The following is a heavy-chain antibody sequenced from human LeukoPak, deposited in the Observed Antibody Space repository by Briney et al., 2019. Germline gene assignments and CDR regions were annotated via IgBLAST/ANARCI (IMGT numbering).Heavy chain of an antibody. CDR2: ISSSGSTI. CDR3: ARDGSMFD. Sequence: GGSLGLSCAASGFTFTNYSMNWVRQAPGKGLEWVSYISSSGSTIYYAHSVKGRFTISRDNAKNSFYLQMNSLRAEDTAVYYCARDGSMFDWGQGTLVTVSS. J-gene: IGHJ4*01. D-gene: IGHD3-10*02. CDR1: GFTFTNYS. V-gene: IGHV3-48*04.